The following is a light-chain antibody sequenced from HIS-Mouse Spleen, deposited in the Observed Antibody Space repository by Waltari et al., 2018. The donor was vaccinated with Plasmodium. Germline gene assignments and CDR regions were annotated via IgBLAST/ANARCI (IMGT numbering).Light chain of an antibody. CDR2: EVS. CDR1: RRPVGCYTH. Sequence: QSALTQPPPASGSPGPSVTIPCPCTRRPVGCYTHVSWYPQHPGKAPKLMIYEVSQRPSGVPDRFSGSKSGNTASLTVSGLQAEDEADYYCSSYAGSNNLVFGGGTKLTVL. CDR3: SSYAGSNNLV. J-gene: IGLJ2*01. V-gene: IGLV2-8*01.